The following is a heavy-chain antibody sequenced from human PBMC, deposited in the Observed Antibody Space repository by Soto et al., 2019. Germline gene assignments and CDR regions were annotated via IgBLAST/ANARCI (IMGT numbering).Heavy chain of an antibody. Sequence: PGGSLRLSCTASGFTFGDYAMSWFRQAPGKGLEWVGFIRSKAYGGTTEYAASVKGRFTISRDDSKSIAYLRMNSLKTEDTAVYYCTRERGYCSGGSCYDYWGQGTLVTVSS. V-gene: IGHV3-49*03. CDR2: IRSKAYGGTT. J-gene: IGHJ4*02. CDR3: TRERGYCSGGSCYDY. D-gene: IGHD2-15*01. CDR1: GFTFGDYA.